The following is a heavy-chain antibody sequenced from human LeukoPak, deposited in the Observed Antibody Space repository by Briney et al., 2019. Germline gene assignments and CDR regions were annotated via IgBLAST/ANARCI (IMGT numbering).Heavy chain of an antibody. CDR1: GFTFSDYF. CDR3: ARAEETTWGIDP. J-gene: IGHJ5*02. Sequence: GGSLRLSCAASGFTFSDYFMSWIRQAPGKGLEWVSYISSSGTTIYYADSVKGRFTISRDNAKNSLYLQMNNLRVEDTAVYYCARAEETTWGIDPWGQGTLVTVSS. D-gene: IGHD3-16*01. CDR2: ISSSGTTI. V-gene: IGHV3-11*04.